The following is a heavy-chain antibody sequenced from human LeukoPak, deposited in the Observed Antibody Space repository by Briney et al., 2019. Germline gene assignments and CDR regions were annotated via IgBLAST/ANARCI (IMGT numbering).Heavy chain of an antibody. Sequence: SETLSLTCSVHGGSLSGYYWTWISQPPAKGLEWSGEINQRGTTNYNPSLKSRVTISVDTSNSHFSLNLHSVTDADTTVYSCAGAPYYGSASYLPDYGGQGTLVTVSS. CDR3: AGAPYYGSASYLPDY. J-gene: IGHJ4*02. D-gene: IGHD3-10*01. CDR2: INQRGTT. V-gene: IGHV4-34*01. CDR1: GGSLSGYY.